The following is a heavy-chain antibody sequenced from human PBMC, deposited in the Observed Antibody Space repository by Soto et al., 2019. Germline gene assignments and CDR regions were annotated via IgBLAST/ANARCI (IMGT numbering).Heavy chain of an antibody. CDR1: GVTFIYSA. V-gene: IGHV1-69*13. CDR3: AGSFKYGSGTFDAFDI. J-gene: IGHJ3*02. Sequence: ASVKVSRKATGVTFIYSAIAWVRQTRGQGLEWMGGIIPIFGRTNYAEKFRGRVSITADESTSTAYVELSSLRSEDTAVYYCAGSFKYGSGTFDAFDIWGQGTMVTV. CDR2: IIPIFGRT. D-gene: IGHD3-10*01.